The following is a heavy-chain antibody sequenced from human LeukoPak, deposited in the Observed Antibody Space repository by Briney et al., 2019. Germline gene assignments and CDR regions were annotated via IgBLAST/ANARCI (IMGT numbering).Heavy chain of an antibody. CDR2: LYNGGNT. J-gene: IGHJ4*02. Sequence: GGSLRLSCAVSGFTVSSNYMGWVRQAPGKGLEWVSVLYNGGNTYYADSVKGRFTVSRDNSKNTLYLQMNSLRAEDTAVYYCARYDGGSGPFDYWGQGTLVTVSS. V-gene: IGHV3-53*01. D-gene: IGHD3-10*01. CDR1: GFTVSSNY. CDR3: ARYDGGSGPFDY.